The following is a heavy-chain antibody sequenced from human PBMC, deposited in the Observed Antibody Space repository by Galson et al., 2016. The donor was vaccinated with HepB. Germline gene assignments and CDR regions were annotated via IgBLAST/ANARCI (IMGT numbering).Heavy chain of an antibody. CDR2: INSDGSST. CDR3: ARVGVIPYCYYGMDV. V-gene: IGHV3-74*01. J-gene: IGHJ6*01. D-gene: IGHD3-10*01. CDR1: GFTFTSYW. Sequence: SLRLSCAASGFTFTSYWIHWVRQVPGEERVLVSRINSDGSSTHYADSVKGRFTISRDNAKNTVYLQMNSLRVEDTAVYFCARVGVIPYCYYGMDVWGQGTMVIVSS.